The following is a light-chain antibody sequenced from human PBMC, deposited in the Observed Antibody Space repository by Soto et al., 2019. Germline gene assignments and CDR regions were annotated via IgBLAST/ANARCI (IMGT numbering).Light chain of an antibody. Sequence: DIQMTQSPSTLSASVGDRVTITCRASQSISSGLAWYQQKPGKAPKLLIYDASSLESGVPSRFSGSGSGTEFNLTIRSLQPDDFATYYCQQYNSYPWTFGQGTKVEIK. CDR1: QSISSG. CDR3: QQYNSYPWT. V-gene: IGKV1-5*01. CDR2: DAS. J-gene: IGKJ1*01.